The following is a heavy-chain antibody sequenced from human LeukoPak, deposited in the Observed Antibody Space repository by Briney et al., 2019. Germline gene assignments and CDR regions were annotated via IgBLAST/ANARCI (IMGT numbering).Heavy chain of an antibody. CDR3: ARVYYYDSSGYLFDY. CDR1: GGSISSGDYY. Sequence: SQTLSLTCTVSGGSISSGDYYWSWIRQPPGKGLEWIGYIYYSGSTYYNPSLKSRVTISVDTSKNQFSLKLSSVTAADTAVYYCARVYYYDSSGYLFDYWGQGTLVTVSS. J-gene: IGHJ4*02. CDR2: IYYSGST. V-gene: IGHV4-30-4*08. D-gene: IGHD3-22*01.